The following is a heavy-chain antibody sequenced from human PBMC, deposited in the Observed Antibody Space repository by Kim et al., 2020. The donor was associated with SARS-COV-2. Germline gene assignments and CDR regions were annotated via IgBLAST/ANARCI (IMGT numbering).Heavy chain of an antibody. J-gene: IGHJ3*02. CDR1: GFTFDDYA. V-gene: IGHV3-9*01. D-gene: IGHD6-13*01. Sequence: GGSLRLSCAASGFTFDDYAMHWVRQAPGKGLEWVSGISWDSGSIGYADSVKGRFTISRDNAKNSLYLQMNSLRAGDTALSYCARAAAHIIAAAVAATLDIWGQGTLVTVSS. CDR3: ARAAAHIIAAAVAATLDI. CDR2: ISWDSGSI.